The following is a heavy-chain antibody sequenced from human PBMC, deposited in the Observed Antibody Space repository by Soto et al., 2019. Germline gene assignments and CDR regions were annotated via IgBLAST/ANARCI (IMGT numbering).Heavy chain of an antibody. CDR1: GGSISSSSYY. V-gene: IGHV4-39*01. D-gene: IGHD1-26*01. CDR2: IYYSGST. J-gene: IGHJ4*02. Sequence: PSETLSLTCTVSGGSISSSSYYWGWIRQPPGKGLEWIGSIYYSGSTYYNPSLKSRVTISVDTSKNQFSLKLSSVTAADTAVYYCARQGGNPYYFGYWGQGTLVTVSS. CDR3: ARQGGNPYYFGY.